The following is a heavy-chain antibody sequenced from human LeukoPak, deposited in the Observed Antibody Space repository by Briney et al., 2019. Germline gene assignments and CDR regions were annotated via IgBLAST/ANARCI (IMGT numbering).Heavy chain of an antibody. CDR3: AVLEPTRATGWFDP. CDR2: INPNSGGT. V-gene: IGHV1-2*02. CDR1: GYTFTGYY. D-gene: IGHD1-26*01. J-gene: IGHJ5*02. Sequence: ASVKVSCRASGYTFTGYYMHWVRQAPGQGLEWMGWINPNSGGTNYAQKFQGRVTMTRDTSISTAYMELSRLRSDDTAVYYCAVLEPTRATGWFDPWGQGTLVTVSS.